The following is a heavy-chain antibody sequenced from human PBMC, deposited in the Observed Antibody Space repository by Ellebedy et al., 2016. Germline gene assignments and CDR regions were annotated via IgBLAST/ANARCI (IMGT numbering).Heavy chain of an antibody. CDR3: ARGTSQTIEATTGGLGF. J-gene: IGHJ4*02. CDR2: ISSDSGAK. Sequence: ETLSLTCTVSGYSITSGYYWAWVRQAPGKGLEWVSSISSDSGAKHYADSVRGRFTISRDNAKNSLYLQMNSLTAEDTAGYYCARGTSQTIEATTGGLGFWGQGTLVSVSS. D-gene: IGHD5-12*01. V-gene: IGHV3-21*01. CDR1: GYSITSGYY.